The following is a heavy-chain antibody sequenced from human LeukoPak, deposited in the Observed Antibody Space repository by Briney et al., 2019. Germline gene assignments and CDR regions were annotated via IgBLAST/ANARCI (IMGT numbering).Heavy chain of an antibody. J-gene: IGHJ5*02. CDR2: IYWDDDK. Sequence: SGPTLVNPTQTLTLTCTFSGFSLSTSGVGVGWIRQPPGKALEWLALIYWDDDKRYSPSLKSRLTITKDTSKNQVVLIMTNMDPVDTATYYCAHRQGGSSSCYWGWFAPWARGTLVTVSS. CDR3: AHRQGGSSSCYWGWFAP. D-gene: IGHD6-13*01. CDR1: GFSLSTSGVG. V-gene: IGHV2-5*02.